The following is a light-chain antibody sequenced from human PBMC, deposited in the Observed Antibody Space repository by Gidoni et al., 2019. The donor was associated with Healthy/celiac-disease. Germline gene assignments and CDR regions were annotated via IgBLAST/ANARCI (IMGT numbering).Light chain of an antibody. V-gene: IGKV3-20*01. Sequence: EIVLTQSPGTLSLSPGESATLSCRASQSVSSSYLAWYQQKPGQAPRLLIYGASSRATGIPDRFSGSGSGTDFTLTISRLEPEDFAVYYCQQYGSSPLTFGPXTKVDIK. CDR2: GAS. CDR1: QSVSSSY. J-gene: IGKJ3*01. CDR3: QQYGSSPLT.